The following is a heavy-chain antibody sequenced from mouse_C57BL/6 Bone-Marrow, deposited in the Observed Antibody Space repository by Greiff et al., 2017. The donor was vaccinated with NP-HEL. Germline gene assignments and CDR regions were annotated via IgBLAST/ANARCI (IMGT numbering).Heavy chain of an antibody. V-gene: IGHV1-19*01. CDR1: GYTFTDYY. D-gene: IGHD1-1*01. CDR2: INPYNGGT. CDR3: ARNPSYGSSPWFAY. Sequence: EVKLMESGPVLVKPGASVKMSCKASGYTFTDYYMNWVKQSHGKSLEWIGVINPYNGGTSYNQKFKGKATLTVDKSSSTAYMELNSLTSEDSAVYYCARNPSYGSSPWFAYWGQGTLVTVSA. J-gene: IGHJ3*01.